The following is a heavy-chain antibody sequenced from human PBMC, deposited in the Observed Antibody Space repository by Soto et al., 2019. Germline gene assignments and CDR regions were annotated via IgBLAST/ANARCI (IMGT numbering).Heavy chain of an antibody. D-gene: IGHD3-3*01. V-gene: IGHV3-30*18. CDR3: TKRRNVLRFLEWSSGMEV. J-gene: IGHJ6*02. CDR2: ISDDGSNK. CDR1: GFTFSNYG. Sequence: SLRLSCVASGFTFSNYGMHWVRQAPGKGLEWVAFISDDGSNKYYADSMRGRFTMSRDNSKRTLYLQMSSLRVEDTAVYYCTKRRNVLRFLEWSSGMEVWGQGTTVTVSS.